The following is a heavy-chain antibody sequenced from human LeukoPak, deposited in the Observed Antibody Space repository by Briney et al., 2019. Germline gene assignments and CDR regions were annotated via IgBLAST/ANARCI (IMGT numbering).Heavy chain of an antibody. CDR2: TKQDGSEK. J-gene: IGHJ3*02. D-gene: IGHD2-2*02. V-gene: IGHV3-7*01. Sequence: PGGSLRLSCVASGFTFRSYWMSWVRQAPGKGLEWVANTKQDGSEKYYVDSVKGRFTISRDNTKNSLFLQMNSLRAEDTAVYYCARGWGDCTTVSCYTGGDVFDMWGQGTMVTVSS. CDR1: GFTFRSYW. CDR3: ARGWGDCTTVSCYTGGDVFDM.